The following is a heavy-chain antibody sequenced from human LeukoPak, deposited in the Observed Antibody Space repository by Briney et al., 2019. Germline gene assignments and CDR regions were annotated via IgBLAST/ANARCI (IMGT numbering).Heavy chain of an antibody. Sequence: ASVKVSCKASGYTFTGYYVHWVRQAPGQGLEWMGGIIPIFGTANYAQKFQGRVTITTDESTSTAYMELSSLRSEDTAVYYCARGPRGWTTSYMDVWGKGTTVTVSS. V-gene: IGHV1-69*05. CDR3: ARGPRGWTTSYMDV. D-gene: IGHD2/OR15-2a*01. J-gene: IGHJ6*03. CDR1: GYTFTGYY. CDR2: IIPIFGTA.